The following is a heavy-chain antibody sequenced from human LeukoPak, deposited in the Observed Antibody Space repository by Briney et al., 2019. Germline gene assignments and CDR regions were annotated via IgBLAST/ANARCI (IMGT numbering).Heavy chain of an antibody. CDR3: ATGHRWLGFSGLGTRFDP. CDR2: ISGSGGST. CDR1: GFTFIIDS. J-gene: IGHJ5*02. Sequence: GGALRLSGASSGFTFIIDSMSGVRHAPGKGLEWVSAISGSGGSTYYAHSGNGRSTTSRDNSTNTVYLPMNSLSDEGTGVYYCATGHRWLGFSGLGTRFDPWGQGTLVTVSS. D-gene: IGHD5-12*01. V-gene: IGHV3-23*01.